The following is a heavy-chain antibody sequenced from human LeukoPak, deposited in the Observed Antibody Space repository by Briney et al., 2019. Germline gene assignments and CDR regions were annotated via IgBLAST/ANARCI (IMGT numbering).Heavy chain of an antibody. CDR2: INSDGSII. V-gene: IGHV3-74*01. CDR3: TRVNAYYVGY. D-gene: IGHD3-16*01. J-gene: IGHJ4*02. CDR1: GFTISSYW. Sequence: GGSLRLSCAASGFTISSYWMHWVRQAPGEGLAWVSRINSDGSIINYADSVKGRFTISRDNAKNTLYLQTNSLRAEDTAVYYCTRVNAYYVGYWGQGTLVTVSS.